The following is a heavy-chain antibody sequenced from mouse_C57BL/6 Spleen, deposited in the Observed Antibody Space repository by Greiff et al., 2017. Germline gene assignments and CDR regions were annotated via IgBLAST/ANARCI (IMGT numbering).Heavy chain of an antibody. J-gene: IGHJ4*01. D-gene: IGHD1-1*01. CDR3: ATKVGRHYYGSSHYAMDY. V-gene: IGHV1-39*01. CDR1: GYSFTDYN. CDR2: INPNYGTT. Sequence: VQLQQSGPELVKPGASVKISCKASGYSFTDYNMNWVKQSNGKSLEWIGVINPNYGTTSYNQKFKGKATLTVDQSSSTAYMQLNSLTSEDSAVYYCATKVGRHYYGSSHYAMDYWGQGTSVTVSS.